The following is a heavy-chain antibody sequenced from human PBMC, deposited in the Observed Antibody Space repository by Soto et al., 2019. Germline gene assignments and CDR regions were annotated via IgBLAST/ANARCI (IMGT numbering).Heavy chain of an antibody. V-gene: IGHV4-31*03. D-gene: IGHD2-21*01. CDR1: GAALNSGNYY. CDR3: ARLRIATNNYKWFDP. CDR2: VYVTGAI. J-gene: IGHJ5*02. Sequence: SETLSLTCSVSGAALNSGNYYWSWIRQLPGKGLEWIGHVYVTGAIDYNPSLRDRITISQDTSERQFSLNLRLVTSADTAVYYCARLRIATNNYKWFDPWGQGTLVTVS.